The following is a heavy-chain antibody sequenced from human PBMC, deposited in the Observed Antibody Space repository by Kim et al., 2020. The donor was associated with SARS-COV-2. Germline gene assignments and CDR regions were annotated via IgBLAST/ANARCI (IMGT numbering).Heavy chain of an antibody. CDR2: IWYDGSNK. J-gene: IGHJ6*02. CDR3: ARDRGGWQNYYGMDV. D-gene: IGHD2-15*01. Sequence: GGSLRLSCAASGFTFSSYGMHWVRQAPGKGLEWVAVIWYDGSNKYYADSVKGRFTISRDNSKNTLYLQMNSLRAEDTAVYYCARDRGGWQNYYGMDVWGQGTTVTVSS. V-gene: IGHV3-33*01. CDR1: GFTFSSYG.